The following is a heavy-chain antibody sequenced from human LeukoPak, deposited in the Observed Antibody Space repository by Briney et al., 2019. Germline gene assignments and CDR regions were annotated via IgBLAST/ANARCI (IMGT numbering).Heavy chain of an antibody. J-gene: IGHJ5*02. CDR1: GGSFSGYY. CDR3: ARGGKRYYYGSGGTFDP. V-gene: IGHV4-34*01. Sequence: SETLSLTCAVYGGSFSGYYWSWIRQPPGKGLERIGEINHSGSTNYNPSLKSRVTISVDTSKNQFSLKLSSVTAADTAVYYCARGGKRYYYGSGGTFDPWGQGTLVTVSS. CDR2: INHSGST. D-gene: IGHD3-10*01.